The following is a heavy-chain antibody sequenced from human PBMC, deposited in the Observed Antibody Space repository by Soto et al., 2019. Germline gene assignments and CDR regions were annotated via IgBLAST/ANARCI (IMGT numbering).Heavy chain of an antibody. CDR3: AREEYYYGSGAFFDY. CDR2: IIPILGIA. Sequence: QVQLVQSGAEVKKPGSSVKVSCKASGGTFSSYTISWVRQAPGQGLEWMGRIIPILGIANYAQKFQGRGPXTXXXPXXTAYMELSSLRSEGTAVYYCAREEYYYGSGAFFDYWGQGTLVTVSS. V-gene: IGHV1-69*08. J-gene: IGHJ4*02. CDR1: GGTFSSYT. D-gene: IGHD3-10*01.